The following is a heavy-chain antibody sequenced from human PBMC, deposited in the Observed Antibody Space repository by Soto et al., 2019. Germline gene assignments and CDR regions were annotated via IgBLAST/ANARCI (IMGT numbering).Heavy chain of an antibody. CDR1: GGSVRNVNYC. Sequence: QVQLQESGPGLVKPSETLSLTCTVSGGSVRNVNYCWSGIRQSPDKGLEWIRHISNGGSTYNNPSLKSRATISVDTSMNQWYLKLSSVLAADTAVYYCAKGPSGDKVDYWGQGTLVTVSS. V-gene: IGHV4-30-4*01. D-gene: IGHD3-10*01. CDR3: AKGPSGDKVDY. J-gene: IGHJ4*02. CDR2: ISNGGST.